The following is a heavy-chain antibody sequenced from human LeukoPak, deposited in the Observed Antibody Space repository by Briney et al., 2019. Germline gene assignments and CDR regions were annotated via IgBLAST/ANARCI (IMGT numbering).Heavy chain of an antibody. CDR1: GFTFSSYG. Sequence: GGSLRLSCAASGFTFSSYGTHWVRQAPGKGLEWVAFIRYDGTNKYYADSVKGRFTISRDNSKNTLYLQMNSLRAEDTAVYYCAKDRAAAFDYWGQGTLVTVSS. CDR3: AKDRAAAFDY. V-gene: IGHV3-30*02. D-gene: IGHD2-15*01. CDR2: IRYDGTNK. J-gene: IGHJ4*02.